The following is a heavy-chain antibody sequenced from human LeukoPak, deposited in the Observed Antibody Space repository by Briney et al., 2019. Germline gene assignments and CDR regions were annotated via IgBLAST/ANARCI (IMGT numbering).Heavy chain of an antibody. V-gene: IGHV1-2*04. Sequence: ASVKVSCKASGCTFTGYYMHWVRQAPGQGLEWMGWINPNSGGTNYAQKFQGWVTMTRDTSISTAYMELSRLRSDDTAVYYCARDTMSSGWADFDYWGQGTLVTVSS. CDR1: GCTFTGYY. J-gene: IGHJ4*02. CDR2: INPNSGGT. CDR3: ARDTMSSGWADFDY. D-gene: IGHD6-19*01.